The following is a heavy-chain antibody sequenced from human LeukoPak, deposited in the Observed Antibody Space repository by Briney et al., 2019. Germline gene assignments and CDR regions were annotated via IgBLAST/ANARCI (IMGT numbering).Heavy chain of an antibody. Sequence: SETLSLTCSVSGAFISNHHWSWIRQPAGKGLEWIGRVYSSGDTTYNPSLKSRVAISVDKSKSQFSLRLTSVTAADTAVYYCARDKVANDYWGQGTLVTVSS. CDR2: VYSSGDT. CDR1: GAFISNHH. D-gene: IGHD5-12*01. V-gene: IGHV4-4*07. CDR3: ARDKVANDY. J-gene: IGHJ4*02.